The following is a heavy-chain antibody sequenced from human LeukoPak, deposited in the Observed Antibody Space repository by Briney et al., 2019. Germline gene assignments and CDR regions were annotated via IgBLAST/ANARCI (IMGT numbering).Heavy chain of an antibody. D-gene: IGHD1-14*01. J-gene: IGHJ4*02. CDR2: INQDGSEK. V-gene: IGHV3-7*01. Sequence: PGGSLRLSCAASGFTFSSHWMSWVRQAPGKGLEWVANINQDGSEKYYVDSVKGRFTISRDNAKNSLYLQMDSLRAEDTAVYYCARDSYRALEYWGQGTLVTVSS. CDR3: ARDSYRALEY. CDR1: GFTFSSHW.